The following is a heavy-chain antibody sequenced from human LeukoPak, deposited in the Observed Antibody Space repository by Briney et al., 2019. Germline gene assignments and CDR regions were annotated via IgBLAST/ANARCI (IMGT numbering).Heavy chain of an antibody. Sequence: GGSPRLSCAASGFTFDDYAMHWVRQAPGKGLEWVSGISWNSGSIGYADSVKGRFTISRDNAKNSLYLQMNSLRAEDMALYYCAKDTLVGATTGAFDIWGQGTMVPVSS. J-gene: IGHJ3*02. CDR3: AKDTLVGATTGAFDI. V-gene: IGHV3-9*03. CDR2: ISWNSGSI. CDR1: GFTFDDYA. D-gene: IGHD1-26*01.